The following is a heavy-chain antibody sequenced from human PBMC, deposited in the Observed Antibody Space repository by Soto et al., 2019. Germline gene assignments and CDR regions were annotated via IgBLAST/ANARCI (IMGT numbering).Heavy chain of an antibody. Sequence: QVQLVQSGAEVKKPGASVKVSCKASGDTFTSYDINWVRQATGQGLEWMGWMNPKNGNTGYAQKFQGRVTMTRNTSITTSYMELSSLRSEDTAVYYCAKAGWLGWFDPWGQGTLVTVSS. J-gene: IGHJ5*02. V-gene: IGHV1-8*01. CDR1: GDTFTSYD. CDR2: MNPKNGNT. D-gene: IGHD1-1*01. CDR3: AKAGWLGWFDP.